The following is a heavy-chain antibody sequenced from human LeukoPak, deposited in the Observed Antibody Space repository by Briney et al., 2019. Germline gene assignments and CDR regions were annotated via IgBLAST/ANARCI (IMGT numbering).Heavy chain of an antibody. V-gene: IGHV3-23*01. Sequence: GGSLRLSCAASGFTFSSYAMSWVRQAPGKGLEWVSAISGSGGSTYYADSVKGRFTISRDNSKNTLDLQMNSLRAEDTAVYYCAREVHSSGWYGYYFDYWGQGTLVTVSS. CDR3: AREVHSSGWYGYYFDY. CDR1: GFTFSSYA. CDR2: ISGSGGST. J-gene: IGHJ4*02. D-gene: IGHD6-19*01.